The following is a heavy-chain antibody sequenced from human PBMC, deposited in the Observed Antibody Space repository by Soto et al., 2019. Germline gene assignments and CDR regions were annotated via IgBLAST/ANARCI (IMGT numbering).Heavy chain of an antibody. CDR2: ISYDGSKK. Sequence: PGGSLRLSCAASGFTFSSYGMHWVRQAPGKGLEWVAVISYDGSKKAYADSVKGRFTISRDNSKNTLNLQMNSLRVEDTAVYYCTRAAIRGELLDYWGQGTQVTVSS. V-gene: IGHV3-30*03. J-gene: IGHJ4*02. D-gene: IGHD1-26*01. CDR1: GFTFSSYG. CDR3: TRAAIRGELLDY.